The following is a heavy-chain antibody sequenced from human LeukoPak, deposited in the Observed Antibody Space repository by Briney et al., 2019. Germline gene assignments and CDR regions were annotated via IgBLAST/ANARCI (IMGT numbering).Heavy chain of an antibody. D-gene: IGHD3-3*01. V-gene: IGHV4-31*03. Sequence: PSETLSLTCTVSGGSISSGPYYWIWIRQHPGKGLEWIGYITYSGNTYYYPALNSRVTVSLDTSKTQFSLKLSSVTAADTAVYYCARIAYDALDPYYYGMDVWGQGTTVTVSS. CDR2: ITYSGNT. CDR1: GGSISSGPYY. J-gene: IGHJ6*02. CDR3: ARIAYDALDPYYYGMDV.